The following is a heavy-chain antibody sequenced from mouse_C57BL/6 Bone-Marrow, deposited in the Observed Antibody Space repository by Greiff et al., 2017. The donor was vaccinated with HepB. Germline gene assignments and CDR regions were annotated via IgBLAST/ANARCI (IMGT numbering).Heavy chain of an antibody. Sequence: VQLQQSGPELVKPGASVKISCKASGYAFSSSWMNWVKQRPGKGLEWIGRIYPGDGDTNYNGKFKGKATLTADKSSSTAYMQLSSLTSEDSAVYFCARVATTVVATDYFDYWGQGTTLTVSS. D-gene: IGHD1-1*01. CDR2: IYPGDGDT. J-gene: IGHJ2*01. V-gene: IGHV1-82*01. CDR3: ARVATTVVATDYFDY. CDR1: GYAFSSSW.